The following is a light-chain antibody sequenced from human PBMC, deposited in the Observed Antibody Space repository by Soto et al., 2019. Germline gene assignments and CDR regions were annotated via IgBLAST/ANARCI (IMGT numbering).Light chain of an antibody. V-gene: IGKV2-24*01. Sequence: DIVMTQTPLSSPVTLGQPASISCRSNQSLVHSDGHTYLNWLQKRPGQPPRRLIYKTADRFSGVPERFRGSGAETDVTLEIGRVAPEDVGVYYCMQARHFPWTFGQGTKVDFK. CDR1: QSLVHSDGHTY. CDR3: MQARHFPWT. J-gene: IGKJ1*01. CDR2: KTA.